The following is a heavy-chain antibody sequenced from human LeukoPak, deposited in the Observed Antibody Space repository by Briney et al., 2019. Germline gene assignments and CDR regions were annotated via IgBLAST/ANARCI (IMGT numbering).Heavy chain of an antibody. CDR1: GGSFSGYY. D-gene: IGHD3-10*01. CDR3: ARDRYYYGSGQSSDY. CDR2: INHSGST. V-gene: IGHV4-34*01. J-gene: IGHJ4*02. Sequence: SETLSLTCAVYGGSFSGYYWSWIRQPPGKGLEWIGEINHSGSTNYNPSLKSRVTISVDTSKNQFSLKLSSVTAADTAVYYCARDRYYYGSGQSSDYWGQGTLVTVSS.